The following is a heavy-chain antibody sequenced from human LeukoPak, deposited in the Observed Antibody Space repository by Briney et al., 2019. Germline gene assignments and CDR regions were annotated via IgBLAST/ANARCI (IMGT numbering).Heavy chain of an antibody. Sequence: PGGSLRLSCAASGLTFRSSWMNWFRQSSGKGLEWVANINQDGSEKYYVDSVKGRFTISRDNAKNSLYLQINSPRAEDTAVYYCASGLYWGQGTLVTVSS. CDR1: GLTFRSSW. J-gene: IGHJ4*02. CDR2: INQDGSEK. CDR3: ASGLY. V-gene: IGHV3-7*01.